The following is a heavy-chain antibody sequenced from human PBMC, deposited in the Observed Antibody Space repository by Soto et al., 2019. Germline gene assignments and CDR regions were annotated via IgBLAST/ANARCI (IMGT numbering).Heavy chain of an antibody. Sequence: QVQLVQSGAEVKKPGASVKVSCKASGYTFTGYYMHWVRQAPGQGLEWMGWINPNSGGTNYAQKFQGWVTMTRDTSISTAYMELSRLRSDDTAVYYCARVGSGWYGGYNWFAPWGQGTLVTVSS. CDR2: INPNSGGT. CDR3: ARVGSGWYGGYNWFAP. V-gene: IGHV1-2*04. D-gene: IGHD6-19*01. CDR1: GYTFTGYY. J-gene: IGHJ5*02.